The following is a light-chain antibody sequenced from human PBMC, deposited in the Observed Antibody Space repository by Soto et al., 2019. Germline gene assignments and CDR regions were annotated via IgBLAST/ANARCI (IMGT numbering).Light chain of an antibody. CDR3: QQYHSYPLT. J-gene: IGKJ4*01. Sequence: DIQMTQSPSTLSASVGDRVTITCRASQSIGSWLAWYQQKPGKAPKLLIYDASSLESGVPSSFSGSGSGTEFTLTISSLQADDFATYYCQQYHSYPLTFGGGTKVDIK. CDR2: DAS. CDR1: QSIGSW. V-gene: IGKV1-5*01.